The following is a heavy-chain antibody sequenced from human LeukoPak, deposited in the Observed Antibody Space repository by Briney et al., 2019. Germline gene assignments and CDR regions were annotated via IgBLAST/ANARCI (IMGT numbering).Heavy chain of an antibody. CDR2: NYYSGST. Sequence: SETLSLTCTVSGGSISSGDYYWSWIRQPPGKGLEWIGYNYYSGSTYYNPSLKSRVTISVDTSKNQFSLKLSSVTAADTAVYYCARYAVAGTSDSDYWGQGTLVTVSS. V-gene: IGHV4-30-4*01. J-gene: IGHJ4*02. CDR1: GGSISSGDYY. CDR3: ARYAVAGTSDSDY. D-gene: IGHD6-19*01.